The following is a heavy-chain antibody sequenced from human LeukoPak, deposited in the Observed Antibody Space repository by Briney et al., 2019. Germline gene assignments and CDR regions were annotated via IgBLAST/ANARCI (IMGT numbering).Heavy chain of an antibody. J-gene: IGHJ4*02. D-gene: IGHD6-19*01. CDR3: AREQVAGTLFFDY. CDR2: IYPNRGGP. V-gene: IGHV1-2*02. Sequence: ASVKVSPKPSGYTSTGYNMHWGRQAPGQGAGWMGWIYPNRGGPNYAQMFHGRVPIPRDTSISTAYMELSRLRSDDTAVYYCAREQVAGTLFFDYWGQGTLVTVSS. CDR1: GYTSTGYN.